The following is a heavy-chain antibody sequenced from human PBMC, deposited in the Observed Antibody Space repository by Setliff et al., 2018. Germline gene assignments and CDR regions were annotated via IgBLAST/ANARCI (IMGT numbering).Heavy chain of an antibody. CDR1: GHAFTSYF. D-gene: IGHD2-8*01. V-gene: IGHV1-46*01. CDR2: INPSGGYT. CDR3: ARGLIVLPGPSGDMGYFDY. Sequence: ASVKVSCKASGHAFTSYFMQWVRQAPGQGLEWMGMINPSGGYTIYAQKFQGRVTMTRDTSTSTVYLELSSLRSEDTAVYYCARGLIVLPGPSGDMGYFDYWGQGTLVTVSS. J-gene: IGHJ4*02.